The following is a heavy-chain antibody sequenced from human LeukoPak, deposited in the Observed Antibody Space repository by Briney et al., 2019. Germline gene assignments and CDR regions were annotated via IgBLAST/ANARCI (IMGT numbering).Heavy chain of an antibody. CDR1: GLTFSSYW. CDR2: INNYGAST. V-gene: IGHV3-74*01. Sequence: PGGSLRLSCEVSGLTFSSYWMHWVRQAPGKGLVWVSRINNYGASTSYADSVKGRFTISRDNAKNTVYLQMNSLRAEDTAVYYCAKGDGSFDYWGQGTLVTVSS. D-gene: IGHD3-16*01. J-gene: IGHJ4*02. CDR3: AKGDGSFDY.